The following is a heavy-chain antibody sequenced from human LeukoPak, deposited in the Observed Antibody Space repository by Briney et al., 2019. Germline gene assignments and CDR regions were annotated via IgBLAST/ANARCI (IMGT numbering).Heavy chain of an antibody. CDR1: GFTFSSYA. V-gene: IGHV3-23*01. CDR3: AKDSGYYYVYYYYYMDV. CDR2: ISGSGGST. Sequence: GGTLRLSCAASGFTFSSYAMSWVRQAPGKGLEWVSAISGSGGSTYYADSVKGRFTISRDNSKNTLYLQMNSLRAEDTAVYYCAKDSGYYYVYYYYYMDVWGKGTTVTISS. D-gene: IGHD3-10*02. J-gene: IGHJ6*03.